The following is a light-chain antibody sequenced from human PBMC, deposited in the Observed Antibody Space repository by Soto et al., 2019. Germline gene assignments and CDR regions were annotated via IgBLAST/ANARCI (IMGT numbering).Light chain of an antibody. CDR2: NTK. CDR3: AAWDDSLNGHG. Sequence: SVLTPPHSASWTPGQRVTISCSGSSSKNGNNSVHLFQQLPGTAPKLLNYNTKQPPPGVPERITSSKSGTTTPLDISRPQSEDEADYYCAAWDDSLNGHGFGTGTKVTVL. CDR1: SSKNGNNS. J-gene: IGLJ1*01. V-gene: IGLV1-44*01.